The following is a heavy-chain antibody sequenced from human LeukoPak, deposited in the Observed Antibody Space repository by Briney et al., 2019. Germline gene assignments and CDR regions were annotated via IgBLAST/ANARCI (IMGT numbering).Heavy chain of an antibody. Sequence: GGSLRLSCAASGFTFSSYSMNWVRQAPGKGLEWVSSISSSSSYIYYADSVKGRFTISRDNAKNSLYLQMNSLRAEDTAVYYCARALRYGSGTFDYWGQGTLVTVSS. CDR1: GFTFSSYS. CDR3: ARALRYGSGTFDY. CDR2: ISSSSSYI. V-gene: IGHV3-21*01. D-gene: IGHD3-10*01. J-gene: IGHJ4*02.